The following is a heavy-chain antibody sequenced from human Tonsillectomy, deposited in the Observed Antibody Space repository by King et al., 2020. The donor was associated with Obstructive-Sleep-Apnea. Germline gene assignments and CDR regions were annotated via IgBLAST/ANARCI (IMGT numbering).Heavy chain of an antibody. CDR2: INPISGVP. V-gene: IGHV1-2*04. J-gene: IGHJ6*02. D-gene: IGHD1-26*01. CDR3: ARDGVGATTWSYYYGMDV. Sequence: QLVQAGAEVKKPGASVKGSCKASGYTFNGYYLHWVRQAPGQGLEIMGWINPISGVPKYAQKFQGWVTMTRDTAISTAYMELGRLRSYDTAVYYCARDGVGATTWSYYYGMDVWGQGTTVTVSS. CDR1: GYTFNGYY.